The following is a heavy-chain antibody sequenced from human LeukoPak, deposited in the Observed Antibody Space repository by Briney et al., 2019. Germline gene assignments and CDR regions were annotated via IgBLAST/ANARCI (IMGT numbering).Heavy chain of an antibody. CDR1: GFTFSSYG. CDR3: AKGGVYGDYYYYYMDV. Sequence: GGSLRLSCAASGFTFSSYGMHWVRQAPGKGLEWVAVISYDGSNKYYADSVKGRFTISRDNSKNTLYLQMNSLRAEDTAVYYCAKGGVYGDYYYYYMDVWGKGTTVTVSS. D-gene: IGHD4-17*01. J-gene: IGHJ6*03. CDR2: ISYDGSNK. V-gene: IGHV3-30*18.